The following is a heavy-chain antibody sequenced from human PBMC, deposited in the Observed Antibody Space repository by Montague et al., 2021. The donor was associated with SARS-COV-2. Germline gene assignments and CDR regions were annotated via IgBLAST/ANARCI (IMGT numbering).Heavy chain of an antibody. D-gene: IGHD3-22*01. V-gene: IGHV4-39*07. J-gene: IGHJ6*02. Sequence: SETLSLTCTVSGGSISSSSYYWGWIRQPPGKGLEWIGSIYYSGXTXYXXXXKXRVTISVDTSKNQFSLKLRSVTAADTAVYYCARDTRITMIVVVQGYGMDVRGQGTTVTVSS. CDR2: IYYSGXT. CDR3: ARDTRITMIVVVQGYGMDV. CDR1: GGSISSSSYY.